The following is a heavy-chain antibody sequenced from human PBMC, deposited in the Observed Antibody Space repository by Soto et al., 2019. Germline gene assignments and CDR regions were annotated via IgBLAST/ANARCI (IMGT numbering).Heavy chain of an antibody. CDR3: ARVERGTATTVVDAFDI. CDR1: GGFVSSGTYY. V-gene: IGHV4-34*01. J-gene: IGHJ3*02. CDR2: MSHSGGT. Sequence: QVQLQQWGAGLLKPSETLSLTCAVYGGFVSSGTYYRSWGRHPPGKGLWWIGEMSHSGGTHFNPSRRSRVTISVDTSKNQFSLKMSSVTAADTALYYCARVERGTATTVVDAFDIWGPGTMVTVSS. D-gene: IGHD1-1*01.